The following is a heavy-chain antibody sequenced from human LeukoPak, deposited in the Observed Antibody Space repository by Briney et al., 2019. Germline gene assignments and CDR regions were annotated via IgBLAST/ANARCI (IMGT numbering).Heavy chain of an antibody. CDR3: AREASRAAVT. V-gene: IGHV4-59*01. D-gene: IGHD6-13*01. CDR1: GGSISSYY. CDR2: IYYSGST. Sequence: SETLSLTCTASGGSISSYYWSWIRQPPGKGLEWIGYIYYSGSTNYNPSLKSRVTISVDTSKNQFSLKLSSVTAADTAVYYCAREASRAAVTWGQGTLVTVSS. J-gene: IGHJ5*02.